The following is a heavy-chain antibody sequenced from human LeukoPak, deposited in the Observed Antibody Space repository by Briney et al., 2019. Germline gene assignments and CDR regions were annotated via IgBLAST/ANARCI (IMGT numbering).Heavy chain of an antibody. CDR1: GFTFDDYA. CDR2: ISYDGRNI. V-gene: IGHV3-30*18. J-gene: IGHJ4*02. D-gene: IGHD2-2*01. Sequence: GRSLRLSCAASGFTFDDYAMHWVRQAPGKGLEWVAVISYDGRNIHYPDSVKGRFTISRDISTDTLWLQMDSLRTEDTAVYYCAKGPLRGTAAAIDYWGQGTLVTVSS. CDR3: AKGPLRGTAAAIDY.